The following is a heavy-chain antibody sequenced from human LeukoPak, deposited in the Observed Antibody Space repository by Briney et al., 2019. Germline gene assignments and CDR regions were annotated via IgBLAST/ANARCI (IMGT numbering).Heavy chain of an antibody. CDR2: IYTSGST. D-gene: IGHD3-9*01. J-gene: IGHJ6*03. Sequence: SETLSLTCTVSGGSISSYYWSWIRQPAGKGLEWIGRIYTSGSTNYNPSLKSRVTMSVDTSKNQFSLKQSSVTAADTAVYYCARDRRLRETGLQAGYYYMDVWGKGTTVTVSS. V-gene: IGHV4-4*07. CDR1: GGSISSYY. CDR3: ARDRRLRETGLQAGYYYMDV.